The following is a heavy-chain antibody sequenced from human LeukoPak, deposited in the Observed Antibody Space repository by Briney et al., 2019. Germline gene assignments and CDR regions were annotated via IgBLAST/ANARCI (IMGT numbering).Heavy chain of an antibody. J-gene: IGHJ3*02. CDR1: GGSMRSHY. CDR3: ARLINNDNSGDADTFDM. V-gene: IGHV4-59*11. Sequence: SETLSLTCTVPGGSMRSHYWSSIRQTPGKGLEWIGYIDYSGSTRYNPSLQSRVSISVDTSKNQFSLKLTSVTATDTAVYYCARLINNDNSGDADTFDMWGQGTVVTVFS. D-gene: IGHD3-22*01. CDR2: IDYSGST.